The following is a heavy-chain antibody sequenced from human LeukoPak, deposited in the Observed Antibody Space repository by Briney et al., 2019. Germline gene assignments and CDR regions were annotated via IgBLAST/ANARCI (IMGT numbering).Heavy chain of an antibody. D-gene: IGHD2-2*01. CDR1: GFTFRSYS. CDR3: ARGLVPAAVEFDY. V-gene: IGHV3-21*01. Sequence: PGGSLRLSCADSGFTFRSYSMNWVRQATGKGLEWVSSISSSSKYIYYADSVKGRFTISRDNAKNSLYLQMNSLRAEDTATYYCARGLVPAAVEFDYWGQGTLVTVSS. J-gene: IGHJ4*02. CDR2: ISSSSKYI.